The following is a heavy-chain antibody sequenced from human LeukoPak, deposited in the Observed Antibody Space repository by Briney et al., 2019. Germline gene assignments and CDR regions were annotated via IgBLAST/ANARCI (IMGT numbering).Heavy chain of an antibody. CDR3: ARDRGSVAGFDY. V-gene: IGHV3-48*04. CDR1: GFTFSSYS. Sequence: GGSLRLSCAASGFTFSSYSMNWVRQAPGKGLEWVSYISSSGSTIYYADSVRGRFTISRDNAKNSLYLQMNSLRAEDTAVYYCARDRGSVAGFDYWGQGTLVTVSS. CDR2: ISSSGSTI. D-gene: IGHD6-19*01. J-gene: IGHJ4*02.